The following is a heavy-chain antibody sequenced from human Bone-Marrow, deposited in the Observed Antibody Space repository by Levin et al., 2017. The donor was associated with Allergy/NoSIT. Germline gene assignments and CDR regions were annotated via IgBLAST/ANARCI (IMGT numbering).Heavy chain of an antibody. J-gene: IGHJ2*01. CDR2: VFHSGNT. Sequence: SCNVSDGSFNDYYWGWLRQPPGKGLEWIGSVFHSGNTNSNPSLKSRVTISVDTSKNQFSLKLTSVTAADTAVYYCARDLGIMEGFFDLWGRGTLVTVSS. D-gene: IGHD1-1*01. V-gene: IGHV4-59*01. CDR3: ARDLGIMEGFFDL. CDR1: DGSFNDYY.